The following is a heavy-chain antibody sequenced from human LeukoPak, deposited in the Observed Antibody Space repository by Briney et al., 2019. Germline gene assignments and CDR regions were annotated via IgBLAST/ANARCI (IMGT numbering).Heavy chain of an antibody. Sequence: ASVKVSCKASGYTFSSYSINWVRQAPGQGLEWMGWISTYNGNTNYAQKLQGRVTITTDTSTTTAYMELRSLRFDDTAVYYCARDYDYVPDFWGQGTLVTVSS. CDR2: ISTYNGNT. D-gene: IGHD3-16*01. J-gene: IGHJ4*02. V-gene: IGHV1-18*01. CDR3: ARDYDYVPDF. CDR1: GYTFSSYS.